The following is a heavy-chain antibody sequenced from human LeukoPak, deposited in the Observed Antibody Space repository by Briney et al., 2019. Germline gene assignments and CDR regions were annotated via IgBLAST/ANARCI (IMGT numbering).Heavy chain of an antibody. J-gene: IGHJ4*02. CDR2: IYYTGST. D-gene: IGHD2/OR15-2a*01. Sequence: SETLSLTCTVSGGSMSGYYWTWIRQPPGKGLEWIAYIYYTGSTNYNPSLESRVTISVDTSKNQFSLRLNSMATADTAVYYCARLRGNYFPDFWGQGTRVTVSS. CDR3: ARLRGNYFPDF. CDR1: GGSMSGYY. V-gene: IGHV4-59*01.